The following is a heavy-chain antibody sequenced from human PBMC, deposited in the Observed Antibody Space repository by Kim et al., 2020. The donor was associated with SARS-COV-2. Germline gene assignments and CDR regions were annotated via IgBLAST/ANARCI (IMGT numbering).Heavy chain of an antibody. CDR3: ARHSVDLGFDY. V-gene: IGHV4-39*01. Sequence: SETLSLTCTVSGGSISISSYYWGWIRQPPGKGLEWIGSIYYSGSTYYNPSLKSRVTISVDTSKNQFSLKLSSVTAADTAVYYCARHSVDLGFDYWGQGTLVTVSS. CDR1: GGSISISSYY. J-gene: IGHJ4*02. CDR2: IYYSGST. D-gene: IGHD5-12*01.